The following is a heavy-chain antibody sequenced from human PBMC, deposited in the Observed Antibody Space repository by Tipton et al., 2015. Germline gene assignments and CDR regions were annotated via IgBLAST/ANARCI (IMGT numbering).Heavy chain of an antibody. CDR3: AKDPRDSGYFAL. V-gene: IGHV3-23*01. D-gene: IGHD5-12*01. CDR1: GFTFSSYA. CDR2: ISGSGGST. J-gene: IGHJ4*02. Sequence: SLRLSCAASGFTFSSYAMSWVRQAPGKGLEWVSAISGSGGSTYYADSVKGRFTISRDNSKNTLYLQMNSLRAEDTAVYYCAKDPRDSGYFALWGQGTLVTVSS.